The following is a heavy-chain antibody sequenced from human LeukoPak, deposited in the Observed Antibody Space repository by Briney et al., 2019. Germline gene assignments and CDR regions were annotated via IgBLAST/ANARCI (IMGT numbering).Heavy chain of an antibody. CDR1: GFSLSSYE. D-gene: IGHD6-13*01. CDR3: ARASVPAPGGLY. J-gene: IGHJ4*02. CDR2: ISSGGNTQ. Sequence: GGSLRLSCAASGFSLSSYEMNWIRQVPGKGLEWVSHISSGGNTQYYADSVRGRFTMSRDNAKNALYLQMSSLRVEDTAVYFCARASVPAPGGLYWGQGTPVTLSS. V-gene: IGHV3-48*03.